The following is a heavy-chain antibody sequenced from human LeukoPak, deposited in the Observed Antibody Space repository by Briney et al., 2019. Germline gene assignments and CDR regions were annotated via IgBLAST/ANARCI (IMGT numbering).Heavy chain of an antibody. V-gene: IGHV3-23*01. CDR2: ISGSGDST. J-gene: IGHJ4*02. CDR3: AKSRSSEARAGSNY. D-gene: IGHD6-6*01. CDR1: GFTFSSYA. Sequence: PGGSLRLSCAASGFTFSSYAMSWVRQAPGKGLEWVSSISGSGDSTYYADSVKGRFTISRDNSKNTPYLQLNSLRAEDTAVYYCAKSRSSEARAGSNYWGQGTLVTVSS.